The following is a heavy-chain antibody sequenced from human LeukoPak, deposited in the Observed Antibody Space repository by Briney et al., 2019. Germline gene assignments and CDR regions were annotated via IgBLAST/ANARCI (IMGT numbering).Heavy chain of an antibody. CDR1: GLTFSNYA. CDR3: ARVPYGSGSYSGY. CDR2: ISSSSSYI. V-gene: IGHV3-21*01. D-gene: IGHD3-10*01. J-gene: IGHJ4*02. Sequence: GGSLRLSCAASGLTFSNYAMSWVRQAPGKGLEWVSSISSSSSYIYYADSVKGRFTISRDNAKNSLYLQMNSLRAEDTAVYYCARVPYGSGSYSGYWGQGTLVTVSS.